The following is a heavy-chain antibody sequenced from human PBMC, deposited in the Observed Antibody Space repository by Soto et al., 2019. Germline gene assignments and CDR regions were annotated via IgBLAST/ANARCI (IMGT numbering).Heavy chain of an antibody. CDR3: AREGSSWYFDY. V-gene: IGHV3-74*01. Sequence: GESLKISCAASGFTFSSYWMHWVRQAPGKGLVWVSRINSDGSSTSYADSVKGRVTISRDNAKNTLYLQMNSLRAEDTAVYYCAREGSSWYFDYWGQGTLATVSS. D-gene: IGHD6-13*01. J-gene: IGHJ4*02. CDR2: INSDGSST. CDR1: GFTFSSYW.